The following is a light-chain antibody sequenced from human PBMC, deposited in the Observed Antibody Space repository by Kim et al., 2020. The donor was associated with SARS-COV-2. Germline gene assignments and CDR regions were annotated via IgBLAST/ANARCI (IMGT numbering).Light chain of an antibody. CDR3: NTRDSNDNVL. Sequence: SSELTQDPAVSVALGQTVRITCQGDSLRSYYATWYQQKPGQAPIVVMYGKNNRPSGIPDRFSGSSSGNTASLTITGTQAENEADYYCNTRDSNDNVLFGGGTKRTVL. CDR2: GKN. V-gene: IGLV3-19*01. CDR1: SLRSYY. J-gene: IGLJ2*01.